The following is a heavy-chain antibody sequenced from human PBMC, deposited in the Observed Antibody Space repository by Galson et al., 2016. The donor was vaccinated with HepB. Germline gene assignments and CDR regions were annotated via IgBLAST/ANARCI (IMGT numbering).Heavy chain of an antibody. Sequence: ETLSLTCTVSGGSISSYYWTWIRQPPGKGREWIGDIYYSGSTNYNPSLRRRVTISVDTSKNQFSLKLSSVTAADTAVYFCALQLPRHARRFDPWGQGTLVTVSS. V-gene: IGHV4-59*08. CDR2: IYYSGST. D-gene: IGHD1-1*01. J-gene: IGHJ5*02. CDR3: ALQLPRHARRFDP. CDR1: GGSISSYY.